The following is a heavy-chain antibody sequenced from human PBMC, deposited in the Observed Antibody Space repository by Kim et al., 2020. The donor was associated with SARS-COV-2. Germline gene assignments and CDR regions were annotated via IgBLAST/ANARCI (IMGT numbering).Heavy chain of an antibody. CDR3: ARRVVIHWYFDL. D-gene: IGHD3-22*01. Sequence: SETLSLTCTVPGGSISSSSYYWGWIRQPPGKGLEWIGSIYHSGSTYYNPSLKSRVTISVDTSKNQFSLKLSSVTAADTAVYYCARRVVIHWYFDLWGRGTLVTVSS. V-gene: IGHV4-39*01. CDR2: IYHSGST. CDR1: GGSISSSSYY. J-gene: IGHJ2*01.